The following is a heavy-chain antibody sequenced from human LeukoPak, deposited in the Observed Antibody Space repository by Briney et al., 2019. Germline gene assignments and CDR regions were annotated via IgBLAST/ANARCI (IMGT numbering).Heavy chain of an antibody. CDR3: ARGGYYFDY. CDR2: ISYDGSNK. CDR1: GFTFSSYG. J-gene: IGHJ4*02. Sequence: GGSLRLSCAASGFTFSSYGMHWVRQAPGKGLEWVALISYDGSNKYYADSVKGRFTISRDNSKNTLYLQMNSLRAEDTAVYYCARGGYYFDYWGQGTLVTVSS. D-gene: IGHD6-13*01. V-gene: IGHV3-30*03.